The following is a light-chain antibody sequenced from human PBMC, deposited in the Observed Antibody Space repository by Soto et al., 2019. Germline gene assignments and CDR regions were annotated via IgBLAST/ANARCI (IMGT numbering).Light chain of an antibody. CDR2: AAS. V-gene: IGKV1-9*01. J-gene: IGKJ4*01. Sequence: IQLTQSPSSLSASVGDRVTITCRASQGISSYLAWYQQKPGKAPNLLIYAASTLQSGVTSRFSGSGSGTEITLTISSLQPEDFATYYCRQLNSYPLTFGGGTKVEIK. CDR1: QGISSY. CDR3: RQLNSYPLT.